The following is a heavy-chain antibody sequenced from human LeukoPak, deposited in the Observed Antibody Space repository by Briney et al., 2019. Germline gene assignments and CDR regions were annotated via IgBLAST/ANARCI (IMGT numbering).Heavy chain of an antibody. CDR1: GGSFSGYY. CDR2: INHSGST. CDR3: ARAIKARYSYGYFYFDY. V-gene: IGHV4-34*01. D-gene: IGHD5-18*01. J-gene: IGHJ4*02. Sequence: EPSETLSLTCAVYGGSFSGYYWSWIRQPPGKGLEWIGEINHSGSTNYNPSLKSRVTISVDTSKNQFSLKLSSVTAADTAVYYCARAIKARYSYGYFYFDYWGQGTLVTVSS.